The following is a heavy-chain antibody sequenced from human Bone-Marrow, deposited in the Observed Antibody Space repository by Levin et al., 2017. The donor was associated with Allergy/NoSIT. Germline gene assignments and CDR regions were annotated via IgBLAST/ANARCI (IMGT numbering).Heavy chain of an antibody. Sequence: PGGSLRLSCAASGFTFSSYGMHWVRQSPGKGLEWVAFLWFDGSNKHYADSVKGRFTISRDNSKNTLYLQMNSLRAEDTAVYYCAGDPPSSGFGFHCWGQGTLVTVSS. CDR2: LWFDGSNK. D-gene: IGHD3-22*01. J-gene: IGHJ4*02. V-gene: IGHV3-33*01. CDR3: AGDPPSSGFGFHC. CDR1: GFTFSSYG.